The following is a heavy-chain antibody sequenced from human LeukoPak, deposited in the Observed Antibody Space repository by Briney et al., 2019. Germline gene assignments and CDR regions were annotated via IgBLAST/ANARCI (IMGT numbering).Heavy chain of an antibody. D-gene: IGHD6-19*01. CDR2: IRYDGSNK. J-gene: IGHJ4*02. CDR1: GFTFSSYG. CDR3: AKVLAVPPYYFDY. V-gene: IGHV3-30*02. Sequence: GGSLRLSCAASGFTFSSYGMHWVRQAPGKGLEWVAFIRYDGSNKYYADSVKGRFTISRDNSKNTLYLQMNSLRAEDTAVYYCAKVLAVPPYYFDYWGQGTLVTVSS.